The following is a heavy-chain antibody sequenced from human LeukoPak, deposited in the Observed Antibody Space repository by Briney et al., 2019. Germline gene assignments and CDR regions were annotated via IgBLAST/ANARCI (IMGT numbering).Heavy chain of an antibody. CDR1: GGSISSYY. D-gene: IGHD6-13*01. CDR3: AGYSSRGDGPTY. Sequence: SETLSLTCTVSGGSISSYYWSWIRQPPGKGLEWIGYIYYSGSTNYNPSLKSRVTISVDTSKNQFSLKLSSVTAADTAVYYCAGYSSRGDGPTYWGQGTLVTVSS. CDR2: IYYSGST. V-gene: IGHV4-59*01. J-gene: IGHJ4*02.